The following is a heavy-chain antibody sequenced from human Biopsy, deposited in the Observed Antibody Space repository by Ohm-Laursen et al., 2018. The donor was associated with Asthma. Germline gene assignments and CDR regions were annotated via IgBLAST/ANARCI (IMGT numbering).Heavy chain of an antibody. CDR1: GYTFINYA. Sequence: ASVKVSCNASGYTFINYAIHWVRQAPGQRLEWMGWINAGNGNTKYSQKFQGRVTITRDTSASTAYMDLSSLRSDDTAVYYCARTYYDFLTGQVNDVFAIWGQGTMVTVSS. CDR3: ARTYYDFLTGQVNDVFAI. J-gene: IGHJ3*02. CDR2: INAGNGNT. V-gene: IGHV1-3*01. D-gene: IGHD3-9*01.